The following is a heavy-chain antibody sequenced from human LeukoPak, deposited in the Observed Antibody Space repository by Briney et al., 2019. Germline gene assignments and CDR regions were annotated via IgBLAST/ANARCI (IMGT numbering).Heavy chain of an antibody. J-gene: IGHJ6*03. CDR1: GGSISSGSYY. D-gene: IGHD4/OR15-4a*01. V-gene: IGHV4-61*02. Sequence: PSETLSLTCTVSGGSISSGSYYWSWIRQPAGKGLEWIGRIYTSGSTNYNPSLKSRVTISVDTSKNQFSLKLSSVTAADTAVYYCARDLPLRSMDVWGKGTTVTVSS. CDR3: ARDLPLRSMDV. CDR2: IYTSGST.